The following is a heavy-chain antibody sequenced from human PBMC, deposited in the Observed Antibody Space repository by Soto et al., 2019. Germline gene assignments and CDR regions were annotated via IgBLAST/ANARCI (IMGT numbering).Heavy chain of an antibody. J-gene: IGHJ6*02. D-gene: IGHD1-20*01. CDR3: ARGGVTVTTYYYYGMDV. CDR1: GYTFTGYY. CDR2: INPNSGGT. Sequence: ASVKVSCKASGYTFTGYYMHWVRQAPGQGLEWMGWINPNSGGTNYAQKFQGWVTMTRDTSISTAYMELGRLRSDDTAVYYCARGGVTVTTYYYYGMDVWGQGTSVTVSS. V-gene: IGHV1-2*04.